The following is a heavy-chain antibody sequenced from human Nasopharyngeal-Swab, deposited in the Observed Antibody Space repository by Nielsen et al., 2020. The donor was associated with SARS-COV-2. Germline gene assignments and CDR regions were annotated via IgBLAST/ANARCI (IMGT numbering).Heavy chain of an antibody. J-gene: IGHJ4*02. D-gene: IGHD5-24*01. CDR1: GFTFSNAW. CDR2: ISYDGSNK. CDR3: AKGLEMATADY. V-gene: IGHV3-30*18. Sequence: AGSLTLSCAASGFTFSNAWMSWVRQAPGKGLEWVAVISYDGSNKYYADSVKGRFTISRDNSKNTLYLQMNSLRAEDTAVYYCAKGLEMATADYWGQGTLVTVSS.